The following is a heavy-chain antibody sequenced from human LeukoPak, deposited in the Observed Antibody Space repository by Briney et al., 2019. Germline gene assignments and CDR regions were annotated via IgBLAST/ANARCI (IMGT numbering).Heavy chain of an antibody. CDR3: ARDQQAMIRRGVNAEGAFDI. Sequence: ASVKVSCKASGYTFTGYYMHWVRQAPGQGLEWMGWINPNSGGTNYAQKFQGRVTMTRDTSISTAYMELSRLRSDDTAVYYCARDQQAMIRRGVNAEGAFDIWGQGTMVTVSS. CDR1: GYTFTGYY. V-gene: IGHV1-2*02. J-gene: IGHJ3*02. D-gene: IGHD3-10*01. CDR2: INPNSGGT.